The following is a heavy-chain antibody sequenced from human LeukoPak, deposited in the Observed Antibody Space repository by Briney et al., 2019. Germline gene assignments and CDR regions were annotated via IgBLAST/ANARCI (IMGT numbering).Heavy chain of an antibody. CDR2: IYSDNT. V-gene: IGHV3-53*01. Sequence: PGGSLRLSCTVSGFTVSSNSMSWVRQAPGKGLEWVSFIYSDNTHYSDSVKGRFTISRDNAKNSLYLQMHSLRAEDTALYYCAREADSEYYFDYWGQGTLVTVSS. CDR1: GFTVSSNS. J-gene: IGHJ4*02. CDR3: AREADSEYYFDY. D-gene: IGHD1-14*01.